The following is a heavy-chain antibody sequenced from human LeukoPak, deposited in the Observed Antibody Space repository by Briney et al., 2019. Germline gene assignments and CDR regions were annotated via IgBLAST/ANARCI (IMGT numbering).Heavy chain of an antibody. CDR2: ISSSGSII. CDR3: ARGPPLTMEWYFDL. CDR1: GFTFSSYS. J-gene: IGHJ2*01. D-gene: IGHD1-14*01. V-gene: IGHV3-21*05. Sequence: GGSLRLSCAASGFTFSSYSMNWVRQAPGKGLEWVSYISSSGSIIYYADSVKGRFTISRDNAKNSLYLQMNSLRAEDTAVYYCARGPPLTMEWYFDLWGRGTLVTVSS.